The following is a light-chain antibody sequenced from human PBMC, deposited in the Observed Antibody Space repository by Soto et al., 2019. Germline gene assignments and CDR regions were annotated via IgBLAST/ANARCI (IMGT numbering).Light chain of an antibody. J-gene: IGKJ1*01. CDR3: QQYGSSPPWT. CDR2: GAS. V-gene: IGKV3-20*01. CDR1: QSVSSNY. Sequence: EIVLTQSPGTLSLSPEERATLSCRASQSVSSNYLVWYQQRPGQAPRLLIHGASSRATGIPDRFSGSGSGTDFTLTISRLEPEDFAVYYCQQYGSSPPWTFGQGTKVEIK.